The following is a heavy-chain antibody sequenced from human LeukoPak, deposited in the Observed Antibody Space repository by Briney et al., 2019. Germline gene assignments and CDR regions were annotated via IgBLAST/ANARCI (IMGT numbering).Heavy chain of an antibody. CDR3: ARHSFSSGWKSFDY. D-gene: IGHD6-19*01. CDR1: GGSISSSSDY. J-gene: IGHJ4*02. Sequence: SETLSLTCTVSGGSISSSSDYWGWIRQPPGKGLEWIGSIYYSGSTYYNPSLKSRDTISVDTSKNQFSLKLSSVTAADTAVYSCARHSFSSGWKSFDYWGQGTLVTVSS. V-gene: IGHV4-39*01. CDR2: IYYSGST.